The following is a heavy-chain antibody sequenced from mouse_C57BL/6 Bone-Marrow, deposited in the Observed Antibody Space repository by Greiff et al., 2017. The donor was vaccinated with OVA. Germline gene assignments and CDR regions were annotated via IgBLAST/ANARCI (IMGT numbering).Heavy chain of an antibody. CDR1: GYTFTSYW. CDR3: ARGGYSNYDWYFDV. D-gene: IGHD2-5*01. CDR2: IDPSDSYT. V-gene: IGHV1-69*01. Sequence: VQLQQSGAELVMPGASVKLSCKASGYTFTSYWMHWVKQRPGQGLEWIGEIDPSDSYTNYNQKFKGKSTLTVDKSSSTAYMQLSSLTSEDSAVYYCARGGYSNYDWYFDVWGTGTTVTVSS. J-gene: IGHJ1*03.